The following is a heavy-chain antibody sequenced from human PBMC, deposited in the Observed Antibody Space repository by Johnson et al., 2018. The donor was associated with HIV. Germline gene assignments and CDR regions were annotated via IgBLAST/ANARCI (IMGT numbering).Heavy chain of an antibody. CDR3: ATFGGGSFHAFDI. D-gene: IGHD1-26*01. CDR1: GFTFSSFD. V-gene: IGHV3-13*01. CDR2: IGSADDT. Sequence: VQLVESGGGLVQPGGSLRLSCAASGFTFSSFDMRWVRQATGKGPEWVSVIGSADDTNYAGSVKGRFTISRENAKNSLYLQINSLRAEDTAVYYCATFGGGSFHAFDIWGQGTMVTVSS. J-gene: IGHJ3*02.